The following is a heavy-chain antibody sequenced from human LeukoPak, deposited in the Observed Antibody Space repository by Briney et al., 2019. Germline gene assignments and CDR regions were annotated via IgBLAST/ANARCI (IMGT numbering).Heavy chain of an antibody. Sequence: GGSLRLSCAASEFIFSDYYMTWIRQAPGKGLEWVSYISNSGDTIYNADSVKGRFTISRDNAKNSLYLQMNGLRAEDTAVYYCARPHLRYGLYAMDVWGQGTTVTVSS. D-gene: IGHD5-18*01. V-gene: IGHV3-11*01. CDR3: ARPHLRYGLYAMDV. CDR1: EFIFSDYY. CDR2: ISNSGDTI. J-gene: IGHJ6*02.